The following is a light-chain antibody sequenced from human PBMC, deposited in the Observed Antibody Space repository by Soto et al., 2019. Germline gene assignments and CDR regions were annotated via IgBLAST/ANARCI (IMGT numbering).Light chain of an antibody. CDR2: GNN. V-gene: IGLV1-40*01. CDR3: QSYDSSLSGWV. J-gene: IGLJ3*02. Sequence: QSVLTQPPSVSGAPGQRVIISCTGSSSSIGARYDVHWYQQLPGTAPKVLIYGNNNRASGVPDRFSGSKSGTSASLAITGLQAEDEADYYCQSYDSSLSGWVFGGGTKLTVL. CDR1: SSSIGARYD.